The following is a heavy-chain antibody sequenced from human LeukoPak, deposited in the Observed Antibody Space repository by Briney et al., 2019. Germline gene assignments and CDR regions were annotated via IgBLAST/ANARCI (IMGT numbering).Heavy chain of an antibody. Sequence: ASVKVSCKASGYTFTGYYMHWVRQAPGQGLEWMGWINPNSGGTNYAQKFQGRVTMARDTSISTAYMELSRLRSDDTAVYYCARTERYYYYMDVWGKGTTVTISS. J-gene: IGHJ6*03. V-gene: IGHV1-2*02. CDR2: INPNSGGT. CDR3: ARTERYYYYMDV. CDR1: GYTFTGYY.